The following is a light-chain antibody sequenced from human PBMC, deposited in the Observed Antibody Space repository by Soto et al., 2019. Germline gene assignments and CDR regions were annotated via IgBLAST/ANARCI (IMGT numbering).Light chain of an antibody. J-gene: IGKJ5*01. Sequence: EIVLTQSPGTLSLSPGERATLSCRASQSVSSSYLAWYQQKPGQSPRLLIYGASSRATGIPDRFSASGSGTDFTLTISGLEPEDFAVYYCQQYGSSRITFGQGTRLEIK. CDR1: QSVSSSY. V-gene: IGKV3-20*01. CDR2: GAS. CDR3: QQYGSSRIT.